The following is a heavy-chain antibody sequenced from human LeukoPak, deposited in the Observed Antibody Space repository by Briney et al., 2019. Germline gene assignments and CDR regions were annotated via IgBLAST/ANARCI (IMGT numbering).Heavy chain of an antibody. V-gene: IGHV4-4*07. CDR1: GGSISSYY. Sequence: SETLSLTCTVSGGSISSYYWSWIRQPAGKGLEWIGRIYTSGSTNYNPSLKSRVTMSVDTSKNQFSLKLSSVTAADTVVYYCARDGPPSSWYTNWFDPWGQGTLVTVSS. CDR3: ARDGPPSSWYTNWFDP. D-gene: IGHD6-13*01. CDR2: IYTSGST. J-gene: IGHJ5*02.